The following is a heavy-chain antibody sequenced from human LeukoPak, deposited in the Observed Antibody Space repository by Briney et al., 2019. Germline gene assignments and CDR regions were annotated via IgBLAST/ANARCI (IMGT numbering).Heavy chain of an antibody. D-gene: IGHD5-18*01. V-gene: IGHV4-34*01. J-gene: IGHJ5*02. CDR3: ARSSGYSYGQWGA. CDR2: INHSGST. CDR1: GGSFSGYY. Sequence: PSETLSLTCAVYGGSFSGYYWSWIRQPPGKGLEWIGEINHSGSTNYNPSLKSRVTISVDTSKNQFSLKLSSVAAADTAVYYCARSSGYSYGQWGAWGQGTLVTVSS.